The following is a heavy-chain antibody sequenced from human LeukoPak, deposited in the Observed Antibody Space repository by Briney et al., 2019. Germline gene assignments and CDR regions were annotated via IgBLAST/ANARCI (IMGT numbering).Heavy chain of an antibody. D-gene: IGHD3-3*01. J-gene: IGHJ6*03. V-gene: IGHV3-21*01. CDR3: ARPASDYDFWSGFYPDYYYYYMDV. Sequence: GGSLRLSCAASGFTFSSYTLNWVRKAPGKGLEWVSSITIRGTYIYSADSVKGRFPIPRDDAKNSLYLQMNSLRAEDTAVYYCARPASDYDFWSGFYPDYYYYYMDVWGKGTTVTVSS. CDR1: GFTFSSYT. CDR2: ITIRGTYI.